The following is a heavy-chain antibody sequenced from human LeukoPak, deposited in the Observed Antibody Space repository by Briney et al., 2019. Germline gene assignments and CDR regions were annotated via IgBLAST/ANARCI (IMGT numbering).Heavy chain of an antibody. V-gene: IGHV4-34*01. CDR2: INHTGDT. CDR3: ARGNYNNGWMKQATDH. Sequence: SETLSLTCGDYGGSFSGYYWSWSRQPPGKGLEWIGEINHTGDTNHNPSFKSRVTMSVDTSKKQFSLTLSSVTAADTAVYYCARGNYNNGWMKQATDHWGQGTQVTVSS. J-gene: IGHJ5*02. D-gene: IGHD6-19*01. CDR1: GGSFSGYY.